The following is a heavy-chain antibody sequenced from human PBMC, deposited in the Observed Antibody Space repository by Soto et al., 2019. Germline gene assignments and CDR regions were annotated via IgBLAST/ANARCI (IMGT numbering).Heavy chain of an antibody. D-gene: IGHD3-10*01. Sequence: QITLKESGPPLVKPTQTLTLTCTFSGFSLTTSGVGVGWIRQPPGKALEWLALLYWDDDKRSSPSLKSRLTITMDTSNNQVVLTMTNMDPVDTGTYFCAHSSGRSGDYWGQGTLVTVSS. J-gene: IGHJ4*02. CDR2: LYWDDDK. CDR1: GFSLTTSGVG. V-gene: IGHV2-5*02. CDR3: AHSSGRSGDY.